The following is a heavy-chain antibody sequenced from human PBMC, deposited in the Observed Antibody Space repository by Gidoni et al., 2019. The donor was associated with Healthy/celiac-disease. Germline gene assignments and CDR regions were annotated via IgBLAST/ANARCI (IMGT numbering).Heavy chain of an antibody. D-gene: IGHD6-6*01. CDR3: ARDSRIAARLYYYYGMDV. J-gene: IGHJ6*02. CDR1: GFTFSSYA. V-gene: IGHV3-30*04. CDR2: ISYDGSNK. Sequence: QVQLVESGGGVVQPGRSLGLSCAASGFTFSSYAMHWVRQAPGKGLEWVAVISYDGSNKYYADSVKGRFTISRDNSKNTLYLQMNSLRAEDTAVYYCARDSRIAARLYYYYGMDVWGQGTTVTVSS.